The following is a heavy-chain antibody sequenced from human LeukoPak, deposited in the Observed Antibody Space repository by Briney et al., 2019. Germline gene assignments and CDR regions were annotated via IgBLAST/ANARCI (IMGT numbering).Heavy chain of an antibody. CDR1: GGTFSSYA. J-gene: IGHJ4*02. V-gene: IGHV1-69*13. CDR3: ARGWIGQQLVPYY. CDR2: IIPIFGTA. Sequence: GASVKVSCKASGGTFSSYAISWVRQAPGQGLEWMGGIIPIFGTANYAQKFQGRVTITADESTSTAYMELSSLRSEDTAVYYCARGWIGQQLVPYYWGQGTLVTVSS. D-gene: IGHD6-13*01.